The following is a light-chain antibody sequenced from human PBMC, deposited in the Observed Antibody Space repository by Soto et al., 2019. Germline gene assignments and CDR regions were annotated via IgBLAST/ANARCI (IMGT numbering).Light chain of an antibody. J-gene: IGLJ3*02. Sequence: QPVLTQSSSASASLGSSVKLTCTLSSVHSSYIIAWHQQQPGKAPRYLMKLEGSGSYNKGSGVPDRFSGSSSGADRYLTISNLQFEDEADYYCETWDSNTHVFGGGTKLTVL. V-gene: IGLV4-60*02. CDR1: SVHSSYI. CDR2: LEGSGSY. CDR3: ETWDSNTHV.